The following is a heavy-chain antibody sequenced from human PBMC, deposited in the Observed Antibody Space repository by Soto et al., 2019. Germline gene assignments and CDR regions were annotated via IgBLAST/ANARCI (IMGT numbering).Heavy chain of an antibody. D-gene: IGHD6-19*01. V-gene: IGHV4-59*01. CDR3: ARAMYSSGWYYFDY. CDR2: IYYSGST. Sequence: LQTLSLTCTVSEGSIISYYWSCILQPPGKGLEWIGYIYYSGSTNYNPSLKSRVTISVDTSKNQFSLKLSSVTAADTAVYYCARAMYSSGWYYFDYWGQGTLVTVSS. J-gene: IGHJ4*02. CDR1: EGSIISYY.